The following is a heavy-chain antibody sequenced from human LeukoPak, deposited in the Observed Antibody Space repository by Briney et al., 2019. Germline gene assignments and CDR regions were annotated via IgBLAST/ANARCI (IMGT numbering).Heavy chain of an antibody. J-gene: IGHJ4*02. Sequence: GGSLRLSCAASGFAFGSYAMSWVRQPPGKGLEWVSVISRRDDYTYYADSVKGRFTISRDNSKNTLYLQMNTLRAEDTAVYYCANDYRSGSLHDFWGREPWSPSPQ. V-gene: IGHV3-23*01. CDR2: ISRRDDYT. CDR3: ANDYRSGSLHDF. D-gene: IGHD3-10*01. CDR1: GFAFGSYA.